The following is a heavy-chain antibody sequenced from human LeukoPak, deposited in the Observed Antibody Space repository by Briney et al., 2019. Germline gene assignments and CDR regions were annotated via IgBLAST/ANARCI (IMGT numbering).Heavy chain of an antibody. Sequence: PGGSLRLSCAASGFTFSSYSMNWVRQAPGKGLEWVSSISSSSSYIYYADSVKGRFTISRDNAKNSLYLQMNSLGAEDTAVYYCAREPRGLRAFDIWGQGTMVTVSS. D-gene: IGHD3/OR15-3a*01. J-gene: IGHJ3*02. CDR3: AREPRGLRAFDI. CDR1: GFTFSSYS. CDR2: ISSSSSYI. V-gene: IGHV3-21*01.